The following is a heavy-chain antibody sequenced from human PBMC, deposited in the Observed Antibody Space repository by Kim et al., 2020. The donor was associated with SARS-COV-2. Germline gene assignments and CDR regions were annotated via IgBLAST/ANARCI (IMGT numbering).Heavy chain of an antibody. D-gene: IGHD2-2*01. J-gene: IGHJ4*02. Sequence: DSVKGRFVISRDNSRNTLSLQMNSLRADDSGVYYCASYCSSASCYSGNFDYWGQGTLVTVSS. CDR3: ASYCSSASCYSGNFDY. V-gene: IGHV3-33*03.